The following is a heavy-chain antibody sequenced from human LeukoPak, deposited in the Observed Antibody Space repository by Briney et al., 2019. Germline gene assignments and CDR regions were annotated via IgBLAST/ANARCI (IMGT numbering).Heavy chain of an antibody. Sequence: ASVKVSCKASGYTFTSYYMHWVRQAPGQGLEWMGRISAYNGNTNYAQKLQGRVTMTTDTSTSTAYMELRSLRSDDTAVYYCARDSRVRDFWSGYYSSVDSWGQGTLVTVSS. CDR3: ARDSRVRDFWSGYYSSVDS. CDR1: GYTFTSYY. CDR2: ISAYNGNT. D-gene: IGHD3-3*01. J-gene: IGHJ4*02. V-gene: IGHV1-18*04.